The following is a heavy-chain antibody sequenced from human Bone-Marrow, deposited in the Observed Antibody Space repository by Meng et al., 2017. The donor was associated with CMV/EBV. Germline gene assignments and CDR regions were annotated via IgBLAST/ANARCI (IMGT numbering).Heavy chain of an antibody. Sequence: SVKVSCKASGGTFSSYTISWVRQAPGQGLEWMGRIIPILGIANYAQKFQGRVTITTDESTSTAYMELSSLRSEDTAVYYCASQPIRLGRFDYWGQGTLVTVSS. CDR1: GGTFSSYT. CDR2: IIPILGIA. V-gene: IGHV1-69*02. CDR3: ASQPIRLGRFDY. J-gene: IGHJ4*02. D-gene: IGHD4-11*01.